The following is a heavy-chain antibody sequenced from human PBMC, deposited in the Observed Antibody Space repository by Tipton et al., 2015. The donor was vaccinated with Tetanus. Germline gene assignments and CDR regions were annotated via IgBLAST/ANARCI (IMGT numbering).Heavy chain of an antibody. D-gene: IGHD3-3*01. CDR1: GGSVRSGDYS. V-gene: IGHV4-61*08. CDR2: ISYSGRT. CDR3: ARANYDFPKKGPFDS. Sequence: TLSLTCTVSGGSVRSGDYSWNWIRQPPGKGLEWIGYISYSGRTNSNYSLKSRITISQDTSKNQFSLKLTSVTAADTAVYYCARANYDFPKKGPFDSWGQGALVIVSS. J-gene: IGHJ4*02.